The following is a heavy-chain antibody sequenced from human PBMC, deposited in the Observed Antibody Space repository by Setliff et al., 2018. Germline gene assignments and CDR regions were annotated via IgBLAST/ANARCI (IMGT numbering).Heavy chain of an antibody. CDR3: ARDVGEIVSGYSGYDYPAEFDY. J-gene: IGHJ4*02. Sequence: SETLSLTCTVSGGSISSGSYYWSWIRQPAGKGLEWIGHIYTSGSTNYNPSLKSRVTISVDTSKNPFSLKLSSVTAADTAVYYCARDVGEIVSGYSGYDYPAEFDYWGQGTLVTVS. CDR1: GGSISSGSYY. D-gene: IGHD5-12*01. V-gene: IGHV4-61*09. CDR2: IYTSGST.